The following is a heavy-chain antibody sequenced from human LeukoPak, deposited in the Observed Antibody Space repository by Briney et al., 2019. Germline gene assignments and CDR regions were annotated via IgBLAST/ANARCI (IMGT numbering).Heavy chain of an antibody. CDR3: ARQFGYYASGKEGYFDY. Sequence: PSETLSLTCTVSGDSITRTSYYWVWIRQSPGKGLDWIGSIYYSGITHYNASLKSRVIISVDTSKNQFSLKLSSVTAADTAVYYCARQFGYYASGKEGYFDYWGQGTLVTVSS. J-gene: IGHJ4*02. V-gene: IGHV4-39*01. CDR1: GDSITRTSYY. CDR2: IYYSGIT. D-gene: IGHD3-10*01.